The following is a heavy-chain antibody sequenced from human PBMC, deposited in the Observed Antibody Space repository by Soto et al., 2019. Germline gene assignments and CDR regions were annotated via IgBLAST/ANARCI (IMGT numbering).Heavy chain of an antibody. CDR2: INMEGTTT. CDR1: GFTFSSYW. D-gene: IGHD1-26*01. J-gene: IGHJ4*02. Sequence: EVQLVESGGGLVQPGGSLRLSCAGSGFTFSSYWMHWVRQAPWKGLVWVSRINMEGTTTSYADSVKGRFTISRDNAKSTLFLQMSSLRAEDTAVYYCARVGVGAYQFDDWGQRTLVTVSS. V-gene: IGHV3-74*02. CDR3: ARVGVGAYQFDD.